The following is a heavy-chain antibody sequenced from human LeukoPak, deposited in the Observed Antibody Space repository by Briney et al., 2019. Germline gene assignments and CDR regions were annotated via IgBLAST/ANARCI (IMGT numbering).Heavy chain of an antibody. CDR1: GGSISNYY. CDR3: AKSGCGGRCRLDH. D-gene: IGHD2-15*01. CDR2: IYETGHT. V-gene: IGHV4-59*08. J-gene: IGHJ4*02. Sequence: SETLSLTCTVSGGSISNYYWSWIRQPPGKGLEWIAYIYETGHTGYNPSLKTRVTISLDTSKNQFSLKLNSVTAADTAVYYCAKSGCGGRCRLDHWGQGTLVTVSS.